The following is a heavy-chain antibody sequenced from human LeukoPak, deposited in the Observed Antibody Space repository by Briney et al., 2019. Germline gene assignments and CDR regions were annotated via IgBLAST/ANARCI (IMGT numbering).Heavy chain of an antibody. J-gene: IGHJ4*02. D-gene: IGHD6-25*01. CDR3: ARVSSSGYGY. CDR1: GFTFSSYS. V-gene: IGHV3-21*01. CDR2: ISSSSSYI. Sequence: PGGSLRLSCAASGFTFSSYSMNWVRQAPGMGLEWVSSISSSSSYIYYADSVKGRFTISRDNAKNSLYLQMNSLRAEDTAVYYYARVSSSGYGYWGQGTLVTVSS.